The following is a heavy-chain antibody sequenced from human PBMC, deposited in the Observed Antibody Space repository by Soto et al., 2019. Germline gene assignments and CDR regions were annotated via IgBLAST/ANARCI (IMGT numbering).Heavy chain of an antibody. CDR3: ARDGVAARPDDFDY. J-gene: IGHJ4*02. CDR1: GFTFSSYW. Sequence: EVQLVESGGGLVQPGGSLRLSCAASGFTFSSYWMSCVRQAPGKGLEWGANIKQDGSEKYYVDSVKGRFTISRDNAKNSVYLQMNSLRAEETAVYYCARDGVAARPDDFDYWGQGTLVTVSS. CDR2: IKQDGSEK. D-gene: IGHD6-6*01. V-gene: IGHV3-7*04.